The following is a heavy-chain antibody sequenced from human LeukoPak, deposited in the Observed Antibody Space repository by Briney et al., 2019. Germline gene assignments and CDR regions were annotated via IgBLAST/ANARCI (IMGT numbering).Heavy chain of an antibody. CDR3: AKLYRDSSGYYPSAYYFDY. V-gene: IGHV3-48*04. CDR1: GFTFTDYS. Sequence: GGSLRLSCATSGFTFTDYSMNWVRQAPGKGLEWVSYISSSTSKIYYADSVKGRFTVSRDNAKNSLYLQMNSLRAEDTAVYYCAKLYRDSSGYYPSAYYFDYWGQGTLVTVSS. J-gene: IGHJ4*02. CDR2: ISSSTSKI. D-gene: IGHD3-22*01.